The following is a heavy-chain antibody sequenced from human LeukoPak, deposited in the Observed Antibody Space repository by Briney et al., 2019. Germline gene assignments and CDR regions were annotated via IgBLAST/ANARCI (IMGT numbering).Heavy chain of an antibody. CDR1: GFTFSSYG. CDR2: IKQDGSEK. J-gene: IGHJ4*02. CDR3: ARDRDFWSGYFDY. Sequence: PGGSLRLSCAASGFTFSSYGMHWVRQAPGKGLEWVANIKQDGSEKYYVDSVKGRFTISRDNAKNSLYLQMNSLRAEDTAVYYCARDRDFWSGYFDYWGQGTLVTVSS. V-gene: IGHV3-7*01. D-gene: IGHD3-3*01.